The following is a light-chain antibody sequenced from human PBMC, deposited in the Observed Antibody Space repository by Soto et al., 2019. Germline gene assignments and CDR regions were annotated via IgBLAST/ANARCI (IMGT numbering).Light chain of an antibody. J-gene: IGKJ4*01. CDR2: DAS. CDR1: QSISSW. Sequence: DIQMTQSPSTLSASVGYRFTITCRASQSISSWLAWYQQKPGKAPKLLIYDASTLQSGVPSRFSGSGSGTEFTLTISSLQPEDFASYYCQQINRFPVTFGGGTKVDI. V-gene: IGKV1-5*01. CDR3: QQINRFPVT.